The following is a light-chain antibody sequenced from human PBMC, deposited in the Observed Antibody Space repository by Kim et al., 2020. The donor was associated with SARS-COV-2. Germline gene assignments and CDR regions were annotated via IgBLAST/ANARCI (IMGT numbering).Light chain of an antibody. Sequence: EIVLTQSPGTLSLSPGERATLSCRASQSVSSSYLAWYQQKPGQAPRLLIYGASSRATGIPDRFSGSGSGTDFTLTISRLEPEDFAVYYCQQYSSSPGYSFGKGTKLEI. J-gene: IGKJ2*03. CDR3: QQYSSSPGYS. CDR2: GAS. CDR1: QSVSSSY. V-gene: IGKV3-20*01.